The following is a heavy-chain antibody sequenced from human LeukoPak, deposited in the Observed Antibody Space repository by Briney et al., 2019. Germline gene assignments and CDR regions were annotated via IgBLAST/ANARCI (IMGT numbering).Heavy chain of an antibody. V-gene: IGHV4-39*01. D-gene: IGHD5-18*01. J-gene: IGHJ4*02. CDR1: GASISTSYYY. Sequence: PSETLSLTCTVSGASISTSYYYWGWIRQPPGKGLEWIGNFHYSGSTYYNPSLKSRVAISIDTSKNQFSLRLSSVTAADTAVYYCARQVTFGYAYGYYFDFWGQGALVTVSS. CDR2: FHYSGST. CDR3: ARQVTFGYAYGYYFDF.